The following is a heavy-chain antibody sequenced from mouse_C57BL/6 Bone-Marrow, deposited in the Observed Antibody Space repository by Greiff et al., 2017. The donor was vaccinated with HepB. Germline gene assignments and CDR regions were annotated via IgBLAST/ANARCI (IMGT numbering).Heavy chain of an antibody. CDR3: ARSPCDV. Sequence: VQLQQSGAELVKPGASVKLSCTASGFNIKDYYMHWVKQRTEQGLEWIGRIDPEDGETKYAPNFQGKATITADTSSNTAYLQLSSLTSEDSAVYYCARSPCDVWGTGTTVTVSS. CDR1: GFNIKDYY. J-gene: IGHJ1*03. V-gene: IGHV14-2*01. CDR2: IDPEDGET.